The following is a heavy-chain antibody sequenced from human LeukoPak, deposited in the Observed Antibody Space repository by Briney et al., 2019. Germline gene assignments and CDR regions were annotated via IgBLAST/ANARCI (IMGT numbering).Heavy chain of an antibody. V-gene: IGHV1-46*01. CDR3: ARDGDIVATIPYFDY. Sequence: ASVKVSCKASGYTFTSYYMHWVRQAPGQGLEWMGIINPSGGSTSYAQKFQGRVTMTRDTSASTVYMELSSLRSEDTAVYYCARDGDIVATIPYFDYWGQGTLVTVSS. D-gene: IGHD5-12*01. CDR1: GYTFTSYY. J-gene: IGHJ4*02. CDR2: INPSGGST.